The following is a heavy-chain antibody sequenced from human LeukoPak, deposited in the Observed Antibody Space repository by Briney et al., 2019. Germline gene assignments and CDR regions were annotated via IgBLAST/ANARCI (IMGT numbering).Heavy chain of an antibody. CDR2: ISYGGST. V-gene: IGHV4-39*02. Sequence: SETPSLICTVSSGSISTSSYYCGWSRQPPGKGLEWSGSISYGGSTYYNPSLKSQVTISVDTSMSHFSLKLSSVTAADTAVYYCARLIVAASFDPWGQGTLVTVSS. D-gene: IGHD1-26*01. CDR3: ARLIVAASFDP. J-gene: IGHJ5*02. CDR1: SGSISTSSYY.